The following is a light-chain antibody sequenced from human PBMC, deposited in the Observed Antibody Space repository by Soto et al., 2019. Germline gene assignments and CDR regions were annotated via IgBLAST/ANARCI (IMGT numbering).Light chain of an antibody. J-gene: IGKJ1*01. CDR2: GAS. Sequence: EIVMTQSPATLSVSPGERATLSCRASQSVSSNLAWYQQKPGQSPRLLIYGASTWATGIPARFSGSGSGTEFTLTISSLQSEDFAVYYCQQYNNWPPWTCGQGTKVEIK. V-gene: IGKV3-15*01. CDR3: QQYNNWPPWT. CDR1: QSVSSN.